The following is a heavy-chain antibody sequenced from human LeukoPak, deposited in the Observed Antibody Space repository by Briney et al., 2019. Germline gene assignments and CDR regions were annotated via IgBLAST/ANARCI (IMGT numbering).Heavy chain of an antibody. CDR1: GYTFTGYY. Sequence: ASVKVSCKASGYTFTGYYMHWVRQAPGQGLEWMGWINPNSGGTIYAQKFQGRVTMTEDTSTDTAYMELSSLRSEDTAVYYCATDPGFWSGHEDYWGQGTLVTVSS. CDR3: ATDPGFWSGHEDY. J-gene: IGHJ4*02. D-gene: IGHD3-3*01. CDR2: INPNSGGT. V-gene: IGHV1-2*02.